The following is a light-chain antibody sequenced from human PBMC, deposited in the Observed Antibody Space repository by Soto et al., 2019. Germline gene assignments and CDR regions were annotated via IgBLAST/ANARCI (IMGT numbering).Light chain of an antibody. J-gene: IGKJ4*01. CDR2: GAS. V-gene: IGKV3-15*01. CDR3: MQYIGCPLN. Sequence: IVLTQSPGNLSLSPGDRAPLSCRASQSVSSNLAWYQQKPGQAPSLLIYGASTRATGTPARFSGSGSGTELTINTSRLKAEHVQAYYCMQYIGCPLNCGGRTK. CDR1: QSVSSN.